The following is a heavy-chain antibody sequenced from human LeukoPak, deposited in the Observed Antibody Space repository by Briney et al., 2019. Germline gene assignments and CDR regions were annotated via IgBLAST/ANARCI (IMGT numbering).Heavy chain of an antibody. J-gene: IGHJ4*02. CDR1: GFTFSSYG. V-gene: IGHV3-33*01. CDR2: IWYDGSNK. D-gene: IGHD6-6*01. CDR3: AREGIAARHFDY. Sequence: GGSLRLSCAASGFTFSSYGMHWVRQAPGKGLEWVAVIWYDGSNKYYADSVKGRFTISRDNSKNTLYLQMNSLRAEDTAVYYCAREGIAARHFDYWGQGTLVTVSS.